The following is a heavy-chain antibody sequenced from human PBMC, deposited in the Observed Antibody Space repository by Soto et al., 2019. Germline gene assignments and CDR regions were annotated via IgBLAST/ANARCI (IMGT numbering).Heavy chain of an antibody. CDR3: ARGRYGDY. V-gene: IGHV1-18*01. CDR2: ISAHNGNT. CDR1: GYDFTTYG. D-gene: IGHD1-1*01. Sequence: QVHLVQSGAEVKKSGASVKVPCKGSGYDFTTYGITWVRQAPGQGLEWMAWISAHNGNTDYAQKLQGRVTVTRDTSTSTAYMELRSLRSDDTAVYYCARGRYGDYWGQGALVTVSS. J-gene: IGHJ4*02.